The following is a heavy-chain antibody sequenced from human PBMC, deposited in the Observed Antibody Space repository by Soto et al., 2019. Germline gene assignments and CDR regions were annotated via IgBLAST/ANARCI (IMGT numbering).Heavy chain of an antibody. D-gene: IGHD4-17*01. CDR1: GGSISSYY. CDR2: IYYSGTT. CDR3: ARSEATVLDY. Sequence: SETLSLTCTVSGGSISSYYWSWIRQPPGKGLEWIGYIYYSGTTNYNPSLKSRVTISVDTSKNQFSLKLSSVTAADTAVYYCARSEATVLDYWGQGTLVTVSS. J-gene: IGHJ4*02. V-gene: IGHV4-59*08.